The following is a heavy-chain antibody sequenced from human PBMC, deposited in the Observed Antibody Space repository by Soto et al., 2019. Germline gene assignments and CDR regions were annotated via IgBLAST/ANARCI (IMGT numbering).Heavy chain of an antibody. CDR3: AAPPRY. CDR1: GGSITSHY. Sequence: LALTCSVSGGSITSHYCSWFRQPPGKGLKWIGYIHHSGSTSYNPSLKSRVTMSVDTSKNQFSLKLTSVTAADTAVYYCAAPPRYWGQGTLVTVSS. CDR2: IHHSGST. D-gene: IGHD6-6*01. J-gene: IGHJ4*02. V-gene: IGHV4-59*11.